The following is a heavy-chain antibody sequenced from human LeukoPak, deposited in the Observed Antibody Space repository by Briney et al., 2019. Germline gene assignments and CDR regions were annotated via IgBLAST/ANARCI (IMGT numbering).Heavy chain of an antibody. CDR2: INPNSGGT. J-gene: IGHJ5*02. CDR1: GYTFTGYY. CDR3: AGTRFLEWFKSFWFDP. Sequence: ASVKVSCKASGYTFTGYYMHWVRQAPGQGLKWMGWINPNSGGTNYAQKFQGRVTMTRDTSISTAYMELSRLRSDDTAVYYCAGTRFLEWFKSFWFDPWGQGTLVTVSS. V-gene: IGHV1-2*02. D-gene: IGHD3-3*01.